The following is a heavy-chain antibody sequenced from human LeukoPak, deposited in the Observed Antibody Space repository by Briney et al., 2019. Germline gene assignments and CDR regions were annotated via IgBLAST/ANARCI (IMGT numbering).Heavy chain of an antibody. D-gene: IGHD6-13*01. Sequence: SETLSLTCTVSGGSISSSSYYWGWIRQPPGKGLEWIGSIYYSGSTYYNPSLKSRVTISVDTSKNQFSLKLSSVTAADTAVYYCARHKIIPTYSSSWTRGNWFDPWGQGTLVTVSS. J-gene: IGHJ5*02. CDR3: ARHKIIPTYSSSWTRGNWFDP. CDR2: IYYSGST. CDR1: GGSISSSSYY. V-gene: IGHV4-39*01.